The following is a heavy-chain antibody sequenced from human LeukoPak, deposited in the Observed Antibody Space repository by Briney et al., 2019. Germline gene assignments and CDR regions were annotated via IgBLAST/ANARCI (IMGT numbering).Heavy chain of an antibody. CDR3: AKDPNGDYIGAFDF. CDR2: MNPNSGNT. V-gene: IGHV1-8*01. J-gene: IGHJ3*01. CDR1: GYTFTSYD. D-gene: IGHD4-17*01. Sequence: WASVKVSCKASGYTFTSYDINWVRQATGQGLEWIGWMNPNSGNTGYAQKFQGRVTMTRNTSISTAYMELSSLRSEDTAVYYCAKDPNGDYIGAFDFWGQGTMVTVSS.